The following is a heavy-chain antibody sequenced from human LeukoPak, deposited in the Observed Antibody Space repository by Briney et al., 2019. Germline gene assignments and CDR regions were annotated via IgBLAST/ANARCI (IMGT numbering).Heavy chain of an antibody. CDR2: ISSSGSTI. V-gene: IGHV3-11*04. D-gene: IGHD3-16*02. CDR1: GFTLSDYY. CDR3: ASQSRLGELSLSSFDY. Sequence: GGSLRLSCAASGFTLSDYYMSWIRQAPGKGLEWVSYISSSGSTIYYADSVKGRFTISRDNAKNSLYLQMNSLRAEDTAVYYCASQSRLGELSLSSFDYWGQGTLVTVSS. J-gene: IGHJ4*02.